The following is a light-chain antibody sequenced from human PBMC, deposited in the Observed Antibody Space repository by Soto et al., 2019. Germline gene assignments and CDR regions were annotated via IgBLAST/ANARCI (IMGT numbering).Light chain of an antibody. CDR1: QNINKW. CDR3: QQYNSYSMYS. V-gene: IGKV1-5*03. Sequence: DIQIIQSPSTLSASVGDRVTITCRASQNINKWLAWYQQKPGKAPNLLIYEASKSEVGVPSRFSGSGSETEFTLTISSLQPDDSATYYCQQYNSYSMYSFGQGTNLETK. CDR2: EAS. J-gene: IGKJ2*03.